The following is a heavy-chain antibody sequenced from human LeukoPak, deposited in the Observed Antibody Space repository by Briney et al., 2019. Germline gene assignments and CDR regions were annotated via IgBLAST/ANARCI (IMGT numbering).Heavy chain of an antibody. V-gene: IGHV2-5*01. CDR3: AHSRILMATIRDLDY. CDR1: GFSLSTSGVG. J-gene: IGHJ4*02. D-gene: IGHD5-24*01. Sequence: SGPTLVNPTQTLTLTCTFSGFSLSTSGVGVGWIRQPPGKALERLALIYWNDDKRYSPSLKSRLTITKDTSKNQVVLTMTNMDPVDTATYYCAHSRILMATIRDLDYWGQGTLVTVSS. CDR2: IYWNDDK.